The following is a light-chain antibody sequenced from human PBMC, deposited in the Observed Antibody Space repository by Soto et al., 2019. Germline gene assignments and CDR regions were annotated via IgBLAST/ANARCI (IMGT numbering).Light chain of an antibody. CDR1: SSDVGAYNY. Sequence: QSALTQPASVSGSLGQSITISCTGTSSDVGAYNYVSWYQHHPGKAPKLMIYDVSDRPSGVSNRFSGFKSGNTASLTISGLQAEDEADYYCSSYATSGTLFGGGTKLTVL. V-gene: IGLV2-14*03. CDR2: DVS. J-gene: IGLJ3*02. CDR3: SSYATSGTL.